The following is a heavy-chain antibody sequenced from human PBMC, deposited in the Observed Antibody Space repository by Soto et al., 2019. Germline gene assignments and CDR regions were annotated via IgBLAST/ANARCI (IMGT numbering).Heavy chain of an antibody. CDR1: GFTFDDYA. Sequence: DVQLVESGGGLVQPGRSLRLSCAASGFTFDDYAMHWVRQVPGKGLEWVSGINWKSGSIGYADSVKGRFAISRDNAKNSLHLQMNSLRAEDTAFYYCVKDESINWYSGHFRHWGQGTLVTVSS. J-gene: IGHJ1*01. CDR3: VKDESINWYSGHFRH. V-gene: IGHV3-9*01. CDR2: INWKSGSI. D-gene: IGHD6-13*01.